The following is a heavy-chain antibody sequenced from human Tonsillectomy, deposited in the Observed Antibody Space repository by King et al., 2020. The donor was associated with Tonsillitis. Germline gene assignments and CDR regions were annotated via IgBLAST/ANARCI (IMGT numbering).Heavy chain of an antibody. D-gene: IGHD3-3*02. CDR3: ATDRWGADSHFWSGDGPFDY. V-gene: IGHV3-9*01. CDR2: ISWNSTGI. CDR1: GFTFDDYA. Sequence: EQLVQSGGGLVQPGRSLRLSCAASGFTFDDYAMHWVRQAPGKGLEWVSGISWNSTGIGYADSVKGRFTISRDNAKNSLYLQMNSLRAEDTALYYCATDRWGADSHFWSGDGPFDYWGLGTLVTVSS. J-gene: IGHJ4*02.